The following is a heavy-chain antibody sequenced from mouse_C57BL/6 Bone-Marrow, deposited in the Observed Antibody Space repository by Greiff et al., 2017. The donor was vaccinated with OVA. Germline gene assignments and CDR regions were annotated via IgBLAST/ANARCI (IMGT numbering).Heavy chain of an antibody. J-gene: IGHJ3*01. CDR2: INPSTGGT. V-gene: IGHV1-42*01. Sequence: VQLKESGPELVKPGASVKISCKASGYSFTGYYMNWVKQSPEKSLEWIGEINPSTGGTTYNQKFKAKATLTVDKSSSTAYMQLKSLTSEDSAVYYCARVAYWGQGTLVTVSA. CDR1: GYSFTGYY. CDR3: ARVAY.